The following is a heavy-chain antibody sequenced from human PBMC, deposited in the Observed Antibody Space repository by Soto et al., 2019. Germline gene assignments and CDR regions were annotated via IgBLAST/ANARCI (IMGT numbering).Heavy chain of an antibody. CDR3: AKELQRGMDV. CDR2: VHPNIGGT. V-gene: IGHV1-2*02. J-gene: IGHJ6*02. D-gene: IGHD4-4*01. CDR1: GYTFSVYL. Sequence: QVHLVQSGAEVKQPWASVKVSCKASGYTFSVYLMHWVRQALGQGLEWMGWVHPNIGGTNYAQSFEGRVTMTRDTSINTSYMELSRLTSDDTAVYYCAKELQRGMDVLGQGTTVTGAS.